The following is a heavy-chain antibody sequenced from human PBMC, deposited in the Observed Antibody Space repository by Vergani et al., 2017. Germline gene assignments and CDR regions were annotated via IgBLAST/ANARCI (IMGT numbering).Heavy chain of an antibody. CDR2: ISAYNGNT. CDR3: ARLVIDSSGYYYVTGWFDP. Sequence: QVQLVQSGAEVKKPGASVKVSCKASGYTFTSYGISWVRQAPGQGLEWMGWISAYNGNTNYAQKLQGRVTMTTDTSTSSAYMELRSLRSDDTAVYYCARLVIDSSGYYYVTGWFDPWGQGTLVTVSS. V-gene: IGHV1-18*04. CDR1: GYTFTSYG. D-gene: IGHD3-22*01. J-gene: IGHJ5*02.